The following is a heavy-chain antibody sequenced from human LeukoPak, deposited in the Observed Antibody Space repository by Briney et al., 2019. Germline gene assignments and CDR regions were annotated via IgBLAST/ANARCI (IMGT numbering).Heavy chain of an antibody. V-gene: IGHV4-30-4*01. CDR3: ARDAVYTYGPFDY. Sequence: SETLSLTCTVSGGSISSGDYYWSWIRQPPGKGLEWIGYIYYSGSTSYNPSLKSRVTISVDTSKNQFSLKLSSVTAADTAVYYCARDAVYTYGPFDYWGQGTLVTVSS. CDR2: IYYSGST. D-gene: IGHD5-18*01. J-gene: IGHJ4*02. CDR1: GGSISSGDYY.